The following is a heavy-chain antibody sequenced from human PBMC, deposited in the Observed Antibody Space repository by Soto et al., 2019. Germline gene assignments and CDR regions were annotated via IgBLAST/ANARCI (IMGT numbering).Heavy chain of an antibody. CDR2: IYYSVST. D-gene: IGHD3-22*01. CDR3: VRVRDYYDSSGYSGYYFDY. Sequence: SETLSLTCTVSGGSISSYYWSYIPHPPGNGLQWIQYIYYSVSTNYNPSLKIGITISVDTSKNQFSLKLSSVTAADTAVYYCVRVRDYYDSSGYSGYYFDYWGQGTLVTVSS. V-gene: IGHV4-59*01. CDR1: GGSISSYY. J-gene: IGHJ4*02.